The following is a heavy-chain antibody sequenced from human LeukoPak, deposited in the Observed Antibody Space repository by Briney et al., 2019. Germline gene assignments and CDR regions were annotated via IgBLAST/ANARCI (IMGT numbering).Heavy chain of an antibody. CDR1: GGSISSSSYY. CDR3: ARVGAAAWSYYYYMDV. J-gene: IGHJ6*03. CDR2: IYYSGST. Sequence: SETLSLTCTVSGGSISSSSYYWGCIRQPPGKGLEWIGSIYYSGSTYYNPSLKSRVTISVDTSKNQFSLKLSSVTAADTAVYYCARVGAAAWSYYYYMDVWGKGTTVTVSS. D-gene: IGHD6-13*01. V-gene: IGHV4-39*07.